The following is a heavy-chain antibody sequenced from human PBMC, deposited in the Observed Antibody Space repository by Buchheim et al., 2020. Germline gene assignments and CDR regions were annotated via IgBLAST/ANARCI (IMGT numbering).Heavy chain of an antibody. CDR2: INHSGST. Sequence: QVQLQQWGAGLLKPSETLSLTCAVYGGSFSGYYWSWIRQPPGKGLEWIGEINHSGSTNYNPSLKSRVTISVDTSKNQFSLKLSSVTAADTAVYYCARGMITFGGTPGFRYWGQGTL. D-gene: IGHD3-16*01. CDR3: ARGMITFGGTPGFRY. V-gene: IGHV4-34*01. J-gene: IGHJ4*02. CDR1: GGSFSGYY.